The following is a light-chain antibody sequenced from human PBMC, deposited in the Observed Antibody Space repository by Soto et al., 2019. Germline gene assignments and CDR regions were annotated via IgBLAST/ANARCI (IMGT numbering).Light chain of an antibody. Sequence: QSALTQPASMSGSPGQSITISCTGTSSDIGRYNFVSWYQHHPGKAPKLIIYEATKRPSGVSYRFSGSKSGNTASLTISGLHAEDEADYYCTSYTITSPYVFGTGTKLTVL. CDR1: SSDIGRYNF. V-gene: IGLV2-14*01. CDR3: TSYTITSPYV. J-gene: IGLJ1*01. CDR2: EAT.